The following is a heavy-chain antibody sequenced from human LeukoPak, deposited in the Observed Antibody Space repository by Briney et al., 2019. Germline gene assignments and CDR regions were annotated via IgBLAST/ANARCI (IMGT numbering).Heavy chain of an antibody. Sequence: SETLSLTCAVYGESFSGYFWSWIRQPPGKGLEWIGEINHSGSTNYNPSLKSRVTISVDTSKNQFSLKLSSVTAADTAVYYCARRGVVRGVIIRLHYYYYMDVWGKGTTVTISS. CDR2: INHSGST. CDR3: ARRGVVRGVIIRLHYYYYMDV. D-gene: IGHD3-10*01. CDR1: GESFSGYF. J-gene: IGHJ6*03. V-gene: IGHV4-34*01.